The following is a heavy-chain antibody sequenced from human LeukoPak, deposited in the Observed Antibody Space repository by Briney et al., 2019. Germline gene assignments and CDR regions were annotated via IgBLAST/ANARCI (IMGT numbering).Heavy chain of an antibody. CDR2: ISWDGGST. D-gene: IGHD2-2*01. Sequence: PGGSLRLSCAASGFTFDDYAMHWVRQAPGKGLEWVSLISWDGGSTYYADSVKGRFTISRDNSKNSLYLQMNSLRAEDTALYYCAKDTRPCSSTSCYYYYGMDVWGQGTTVTVSS. V-gene: IGHV3-43D*03. CDR3: AKDTRPCSSTSCYYYYGMDV. CDR1: GFTFDDYA. J-gene: IGHJ6*02.